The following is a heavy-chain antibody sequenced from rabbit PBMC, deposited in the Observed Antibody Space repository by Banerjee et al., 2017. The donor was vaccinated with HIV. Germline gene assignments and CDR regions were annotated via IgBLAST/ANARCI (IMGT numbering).Heavy chain of an antibody. Sequence: QSLEESGGDLVKPGASLTLTCTASGFSFSSSYWICWVRQAPGKGLEWIAGIYVDSSGSTYYASWAKGRFTISKTSSPTVTLQMTSLTAADTATYFCARTYGANGDDYYFNGWGPGTLVTVS. J-gene: IGHJ4*01. CDR2: IYVDSSGST. V-gene: IGHV1S40*01. CDR1: GFSFSSSYW. D-gene: IGHD2-1*01. CDR3: ARTYGANGDDYYFNG.